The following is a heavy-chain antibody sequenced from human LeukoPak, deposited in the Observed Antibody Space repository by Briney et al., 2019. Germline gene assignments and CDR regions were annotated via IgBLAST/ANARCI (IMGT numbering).Heavy chain of an antibody. CDR2: INHSGST. J-gene: IGHJ6*02. Sequence: SETLSLTCAVYGGSFSGYYWSWIRQPPGKGLERIGEINHSGSTNYNPSLKSRVTISVDTSKNQFSLKLSSVTAADTAVYYCARAHYYDSSGYSFLVDYYYYGMDVWGQGTTVTVSS. D-gene: IGHD3-22*01. CDR1: GGSFSGYY. CDR3: ARAHYYDSSGYSFLVDYYYYGMDV. V-gene: IGHV4-34*01.